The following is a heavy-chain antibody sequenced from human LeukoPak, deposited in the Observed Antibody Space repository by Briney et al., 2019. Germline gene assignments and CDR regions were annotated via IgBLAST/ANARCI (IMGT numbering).Heavy chain of an antibody. Sequence: PSETLSLTCTVSGGSISSSSYYWGWIRQPPGKGLEWIGSIYYSGSTYYNPSLKSRVTISVDTSKNQFSLKLSSVTAADTAVYYCAKLPSSRSWYFDYWGQGTLVTVSS. CDR1: GGSISSSSYY. CDR3: AKLPSSRSWYFDY. CDR2: IYYSGST. J-gene: IGHJ4*02. V-gene: IGHV4-39*01. D-gene: IGHD6-13*01.